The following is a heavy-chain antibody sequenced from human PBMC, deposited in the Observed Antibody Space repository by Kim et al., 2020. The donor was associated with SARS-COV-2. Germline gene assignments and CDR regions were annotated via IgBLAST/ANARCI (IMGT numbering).Heavy chain of an antibody. J-gene: IGHJ6*02. CDR1: DASISNYD. CDR2: LYDTGSA. CDR3: ARTDGSGRFSSAMDV. D-gene: IGHD3-10*01. Sequence: SETLSLTCTISDASISNYDLSWIRQPPGKGLEWIGYLYDTGSADYSHPFKSRVTISVDKSKNQFSLKVTSVTAADTAVYYCARTDGSGRFSSAMDVWGQGTSVIVSS. V-gene: IGHV4-59*01.